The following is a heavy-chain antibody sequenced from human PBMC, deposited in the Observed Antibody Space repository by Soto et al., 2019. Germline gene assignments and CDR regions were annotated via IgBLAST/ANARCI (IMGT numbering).Heavy chain of an antibody. CDR1: GFTFSSYS. D-gene: IGHD1-26*01. CDR2: ISSSSSTI. CDR3: EREGGSLHWFDP. Sequence: EVQLVESGGGLVQPGGSLRLSCAASGFTFSSYSMNWVRQAPGKGLEWVSYISSSSSTIYYADSVKGRFTISRDNDKHSLYLQRNSLRDEDTAVYYCEREGGSLHWFDPWGQGTLVTVSS. V-gene: IGHV3-48*02. J-gene: IGHJ5*02.